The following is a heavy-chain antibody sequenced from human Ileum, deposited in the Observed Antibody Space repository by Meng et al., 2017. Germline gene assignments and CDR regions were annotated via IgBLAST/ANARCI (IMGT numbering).Heavy chain of an antibody. V-gene: IGHV3-7*01. CDR1: GFTFSDFW. J-gene: IGHJ4*02. CDR3: LRDAVGY. Sequence: GGSLRLSCAASGFTFSDFWMSWVRQAPGKGLEWVANIKGDGSDRKYVDSVKGRFIISRDNAKNLLFLQMNSLRAEDAAVYYCLRDAVGYWGQGTLVTVSS. CDR2: IKGDGSDR.